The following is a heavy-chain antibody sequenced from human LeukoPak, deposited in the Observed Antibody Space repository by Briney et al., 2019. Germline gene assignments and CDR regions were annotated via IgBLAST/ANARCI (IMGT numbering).Heavy chain of an antibody. D-gene: IGHD4-17*01. V-gene: IGHV4-34*01. CDR1: GGSFSGYY. CDR3: ARRGLGTVTRWRDYYYMDV. CDR2: INHSGST. J-gene: IGHJ6*03. Sequence: SETLSLTCAVYGGSFSGYYWSWIRQPPGKGLEWIGEINHSGSTNYNPSLKSRVTISVDTSKNQFSLKLSSVTAADAAVYYCARRGLGTVTRWRDYYYMDVWGKGTTVTISS.